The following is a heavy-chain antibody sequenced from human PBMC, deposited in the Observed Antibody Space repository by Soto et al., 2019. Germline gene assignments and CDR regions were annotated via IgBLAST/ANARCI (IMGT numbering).Heavy chain of an antibody. V-gene: IGHV4-59*04. Sequence: SETLSLTFTVSGGSISSYYWSWIRQPPGKGLEWIGNIHYSGSTYYDSSLKSRVTISVDTSKNQFSLKLSSVTAADTAVYYCASQHYYDSSGYYVVYWGQGTLVTVSS. D-gene: IGHD3-22*01. CDR3: ASQHYYDSSGYYVVY. CDR2: IHYSGST. CDR1: GGSISSYY. J-gene: IGHJ4*02.